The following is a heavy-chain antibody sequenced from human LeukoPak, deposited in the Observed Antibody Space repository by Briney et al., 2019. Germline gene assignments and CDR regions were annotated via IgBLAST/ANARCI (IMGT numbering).Heavy chain of an antibody. CDR3: ARARLMPYCSSTSCYGIRFDP. D-gene: IGHD2-2*01. J-gene: IGHJ5*02. Sequence: ASVKVSCKASGYTFTSYGISWVRQAPGQGLEWMGCISAYNGNTNYAQKLQGRVTMTTDTSTSTAYMELRSLRSDDTAVYYCARARLMPYCSSTSCYGIRFDPWGQGNLVTVSS. CDR2: ISAYNGNT. CDR1: GYTFTSYG. V-gene: IGHV1-18*04.